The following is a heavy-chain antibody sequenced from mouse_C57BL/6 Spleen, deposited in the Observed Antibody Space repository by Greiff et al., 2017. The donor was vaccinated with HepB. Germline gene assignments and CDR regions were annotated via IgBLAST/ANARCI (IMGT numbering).Heavy chain of an antibody. CDR2: ISSGGSYT. V-gene: IGHV5-6*01. D-gene: IGHD1-1*01. CDR1: GFTFSSYG. J-gene: IGHJ4*01. Sequence: EVQVVESGGDLVKPGGSLKLSCAASGFTFSSYGMSWVRQTPDKRLEWVATISSGGSYTYYPDSVKGRFTISRDNAKNTLYLQMSSLKSEDTAMYYCARHKDYGSSLYYAMDYWGQGTSVTVSS. CDR3: ARHKDYGSSLYYAMDY.